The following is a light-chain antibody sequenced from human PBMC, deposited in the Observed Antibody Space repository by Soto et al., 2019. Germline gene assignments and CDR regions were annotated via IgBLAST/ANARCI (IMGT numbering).Light chain of an antibody. J-gene: IGKJ1*01. CDR1: QTVRNNY. Sequence: EFVLTQSPGTLSLSPGEXATLSWRASQTVRNNYLAWYQQKPGQAPRLLIYDASSRATGIPDRFSGSGSGADFTLTISRLEPEDFAVYYCQQHGSSRWTFGQGTKVDIK. CDR2: DAS. V-gene: IGKV3-20*01. CDR3: QQHGSSRWT.